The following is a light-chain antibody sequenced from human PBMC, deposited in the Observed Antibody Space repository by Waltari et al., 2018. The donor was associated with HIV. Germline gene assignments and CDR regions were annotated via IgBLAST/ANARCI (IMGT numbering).Light chain of an antibody. CDR3: AAWEDSLNGPNYV. CDR1: SSNIGSKT. CDR2: SNN. Sequence: QSVLTRPPSASGAPDQSVIIPCSGSSSNIGSKTVNWYRQLPGTAPKLLIYSNNQLPSGVPDRFSGSKSGTSASLAISGLQSGDEADYYCAAWEDSLNGPNYVFGSGTTVTVL. J-gene: IGLJ1*01. V-gene: IGLV1-44*01.